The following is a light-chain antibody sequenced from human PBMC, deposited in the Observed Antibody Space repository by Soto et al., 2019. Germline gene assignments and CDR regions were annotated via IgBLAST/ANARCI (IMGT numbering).Light chain of an antibody. CDR1: SSDVGGYNY. V-gene: IGLV2-14*01. CDR3: SSYTSSSTFYV. J-gene: IGLJ1*01. CDR2: DVS. Sequence: QSALTQPASVSGSPGQSITISCTGTSSDVGGYNYVSWYQQHPGKAPKLMIYDVSNRPSGVSNLFSGSKSGNTASLTISGLQAEDEADYYCSSYTSSSTFYVFGTVTKVTVL.